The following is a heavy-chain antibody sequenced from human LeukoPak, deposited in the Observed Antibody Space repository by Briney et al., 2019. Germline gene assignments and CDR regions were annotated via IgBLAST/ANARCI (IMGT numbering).Heavy chain of an antibody. Sequence: PSETLSLICTVSGGSISSYYWSWIRQPPGKGLEWIGYIYYSGTTTYNPSLKSRVSISVDTSRTQFSLKLTSVTAADTAVYYCARGSGITGGGIDYWGQGTLVTVSS. CDR2: IYYSGTT. D-gene: IGHD1-26*01. CDR3: ARGSGITGGGIDY. J-gene: IGHJ4*02. V-gene: IGHV4-59*08. CDR1: GGSISSYY.